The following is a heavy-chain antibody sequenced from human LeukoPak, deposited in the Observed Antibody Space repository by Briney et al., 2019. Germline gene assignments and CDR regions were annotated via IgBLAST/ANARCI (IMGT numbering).Heavy chain of an antibody. Sequence: PSETLSLTCAVYGGSFSGYYWSGIRQPPGEGREWIGEINHSGTTNYNPSLKSRLTISVDTSKNQFSLRLSSVTAADTAVYYCARGRGPLYWYFDLWGRGTLVTVSS. D-gene: IGHD3-10*01. CDR1: GGSFSGYY. CDR2: INHSGTT. CDR3: ARGRGPLYWYFDL. V-gene: IGHV4-34*01. J-gene: IGHJ2*01.